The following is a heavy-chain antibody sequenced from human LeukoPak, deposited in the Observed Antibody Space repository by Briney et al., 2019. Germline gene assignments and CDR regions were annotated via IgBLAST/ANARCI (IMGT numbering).Heavy chain of an antibody. D-gene: IGHD3-3*01. CDR1: GFTFSSYA. Sequence: PGGSLRLSCAASGFTFSSYAMSWVRQAPGRGLEWVSAISGSGGSTYYADSVKGRFTISRDNSKNTLYLQMNSLRAEDTAVYYCAKDTTTLHYDFWSGYYPYYFDYWGQGTLVTVSS. V-gene: IGHV3-23*01. CDR3: AKDTTTLHYDFWSGYYPYYFDY. CDR2: ISGSGGST. J-gene: IGHJ4*02.